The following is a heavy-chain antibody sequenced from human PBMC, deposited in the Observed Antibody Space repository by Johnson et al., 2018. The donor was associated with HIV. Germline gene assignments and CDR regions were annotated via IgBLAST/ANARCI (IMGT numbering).Heavy chain of an antibody. CDR2: ISYDGSNK. J-gene: IGHJ3*01. CDR1: GFTFSSYA. Sequence: QVQLVESGGGVVQPGRSLRLSCAASGFTFSSYAMHWVRQAPGKGLEWVAVISYDGSNKYYADSVKGRFTISRDNSKSTLYLQMNSLRAEDTAVYYCAKEYRQQGVGAFDLWGQGTMVTVSS. D-gene: IGHD3-10*01. CDR3: AKEYRQQGVGAFDL. V-gene: IGHV3-30*04.